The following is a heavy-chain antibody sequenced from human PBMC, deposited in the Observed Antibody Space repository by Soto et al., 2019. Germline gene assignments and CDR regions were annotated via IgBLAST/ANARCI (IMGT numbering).Heavy chain of an antibody. CDR3: ARIQYRNWFDP. J-gene: IGHJ5*02. D-gene: IGHD5-12*01. V-gene: IGHV4-59*01. Sequence: SSETLSLTCTVSGGSISSYYWSWIRQPPGKGLEWIGYIYYNEITNYNPSLKSRVAISVDTSKNQFSLKLSSVTAADTAMYYGARIQYRNWFDPWGQGTLVTVSS. CDR2: IYYNEIT. CDR1: GGSISSYY.